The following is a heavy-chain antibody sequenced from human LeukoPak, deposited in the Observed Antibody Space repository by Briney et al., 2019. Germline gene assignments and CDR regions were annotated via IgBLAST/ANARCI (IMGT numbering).Heavy chain of an antibody. D-gene: IGHD3-22*01. CDR2: IKQDGSEK. CDR1: GFTFSSYW. CDR3: ARPDSSGYYSQHFDY. Sequence: GGSLRLSCAASGFTFSSYWMSWVRQAPGKGLEWVANIKQDGSEKYYVDSVKGRFTISRDNAKNSLYLQMNSLRAEDTAVYYCARPDSSGYYSQHFDYWGQGTLVTVSS. J-gene: IGHJ4*02. V-gene: IGHV3-7*03.